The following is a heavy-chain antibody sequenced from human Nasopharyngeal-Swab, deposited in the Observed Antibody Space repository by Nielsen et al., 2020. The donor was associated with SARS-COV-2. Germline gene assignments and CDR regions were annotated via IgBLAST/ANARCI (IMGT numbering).Heavy chain of an antibody. V-gene: IGHV3-33*01. D-gene: IGHD1-1*01. CDR1: GYRFNTNG. Sequence: GESLKISCAASGYRFNTNGIHWVRQAPGKGLEWVAVIWYDGSKEYYEDSVKGRFTISRDNSKNTLYLQMNSLRAEDTAIYYCARDEAGTANSGFDYWGQGTLVTVSS. CDR3: ARDEAGTANSGFDY. J-gene: IGHJ4*02. CDR2: IWYDGSKE.